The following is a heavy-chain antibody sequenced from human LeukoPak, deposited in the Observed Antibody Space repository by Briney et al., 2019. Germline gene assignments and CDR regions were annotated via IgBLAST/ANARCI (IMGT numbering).Heavy chain of an antibody. CDR1: GFTFSSYS. J-gene: IGHJ6*02. CDR3: ARAVEMATSYYGMDV. D-gene: IGHD5-24*01. V-gene: IGHV3-21*01. CDR2: ISSSSSYI. Sequence: PGGSLRLSCAASGFTFSSYSMNWVRQAPGKGLEWVSSISSSSSYIYYADSVKGRFTISRDNAKNSLYPQMNSLRAEDTAVYYCARAVEMATSYYGMDVWGQGTTVTVSS.